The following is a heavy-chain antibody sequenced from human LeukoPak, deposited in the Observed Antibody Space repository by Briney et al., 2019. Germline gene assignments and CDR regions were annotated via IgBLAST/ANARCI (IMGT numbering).Heavy chain of an antibody. D-gene: IGHD2-2*02. J-gene: IGHJ4*02. CDR2: ISWNSGSI. CDR3: ARGYCSSTSCYTAVAADY. Sequence: GGSLRLSCAASGFTFDDYAMHWVRQAPGKGLEWVSGISWNSGSIGYADSVKGRFTISRDNAKNSLYLQMNSLRAEDTAVYYCARGYCSSTSCYTAVAADYWGQGTLVTVSS. V-gene: IGHV3-9*01. CDR1: GFTFDDYA.